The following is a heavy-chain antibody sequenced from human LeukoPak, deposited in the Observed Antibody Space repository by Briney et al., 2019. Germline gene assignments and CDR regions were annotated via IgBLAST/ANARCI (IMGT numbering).Heavy chain of an antibody. V-gene: IGHV4-59*01. CDR3: ARDGGIAAAGTYFGY. CDR2: IYYSGST. Sequence: NPSETLSLTCTVSGGSISSYYWSWIRQPPGKGLEWIGYIYYSGSTNYNPSLESRVTISVDTSKNQFSLKLSSVTAADTAVYYCARDGGIAAAGTYFGYWGQGTLVTVSS. D-gene: IGHD6-13*01. J-gene: IGHJ4*02. CDR1: GGSISSYY.